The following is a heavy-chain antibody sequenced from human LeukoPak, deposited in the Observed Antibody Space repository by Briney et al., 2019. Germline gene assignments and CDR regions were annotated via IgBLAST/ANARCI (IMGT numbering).Heavy chain of an antibody. Sequence: ASVKVSCKASGYTFTSYDINWVRHATGQGLEWMGWMNPNSGNTGYAQKFQGGVTMTRNTSISTAYMELSSLRSEDTAVYYCARGLSRSYGSDYWGQGTLVTVSS. D-gene: IGHD5-18*01. V-gene: IGHV1-8*01. J-gene: IGHJ4*02. CDR1: GYTFTSYD. CDR2: MNPNSGNT. CDR3: ARGLSRSYGSDY.